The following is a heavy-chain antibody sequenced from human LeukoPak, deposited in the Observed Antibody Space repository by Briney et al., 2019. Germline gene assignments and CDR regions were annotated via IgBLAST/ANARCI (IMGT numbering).Heavy chain of an antibody. Sequence: GGSLRLSCAGYGFTFSSYWMNWVRQAPGKGLEWVANINRDVVDSVKGRFTISRDNAKNSLYLQVNSLRAEDTAVYYCARGTLLPGIDYWGQGTLVTVSS. V-gene: IGHV3-7*01. CDR1: GFTFSSYW. J-gene: IGHJ4*02. D-gene: IGHD1-26*01. CDR3: ARGTLLPGIDY. CDR2: INRDV.